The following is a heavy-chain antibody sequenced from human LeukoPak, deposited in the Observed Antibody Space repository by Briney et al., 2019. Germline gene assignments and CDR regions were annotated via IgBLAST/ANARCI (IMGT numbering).Heavy chain of an antibody. CDR2: INHSGST. CDR3: ARQQLVRGLIT. V-gene: IGHV4-34*01. CDR1: GGSFSGYY. J-gene: IGHJ4*02. Sequence: PSETLSLTCAVYGGSFSGYYWSWIRQPPGKGLEWIGEINHSGSTNYNPSLKSRVTISVDTSKNQFSLKLSSVTAADTAVYYCARQQLVRGLITGGQGTLVTVSS. D-gene: IGHD6-13*01.